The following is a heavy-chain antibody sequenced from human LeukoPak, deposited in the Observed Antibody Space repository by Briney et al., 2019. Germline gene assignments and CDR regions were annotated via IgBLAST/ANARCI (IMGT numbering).Heavy chain of an antibody. CDR1: GGSISSSSYY. V-gene: IGHV4-39*07. Sequence: PSETLSLTCTVSGGSISSSSYYWGWIRQPPGKGLEWIGSIYYSGSTYYNPSLNSRVTISVDTSKNHFSLKLSSVTAADTAVYYCARENRGYSYGGPVVTAIPFFGYWGQGTLVTVSS. CDR3: ARENRGYSYGGPVVTAIPFFGY. D-gene: IGHD2-21*02. J-gene: IGHJ4*02. CDR2: IYYSGST.